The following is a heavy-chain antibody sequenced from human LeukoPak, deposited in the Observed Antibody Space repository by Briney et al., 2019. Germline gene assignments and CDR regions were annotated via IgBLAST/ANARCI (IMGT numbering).Heavy chain of an antibody. D-gene: IGHD3/OR15-3a*01. CDR3: IWTDYYYGMDV. Sequence: GGSLRLSCAASGFTFSSYSMNWVRQAPGKGLEWVSSISSSGSYIYYADSVKGRFTISRDNAKNSLYLQMNSLRAEDTAVYYCIWTDYYYGMDVWGQGTTVTVSS. V-gene: IGHV3-21*01. CDR1: GFTFSSYS. J-gene: IGHJ6*02. CDR2: ISSSGSYI.